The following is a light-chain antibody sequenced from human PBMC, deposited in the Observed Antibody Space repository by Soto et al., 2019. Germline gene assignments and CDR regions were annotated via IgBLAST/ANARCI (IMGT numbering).Light chain of an antibody. Sequence: IRMTQSPSSLSASTGDRVTITFRASQCISSYLSWYQQKPGKVPKLLIYAASTLQSGVPSRFSGSGSGTDFTLTISSLQPEDVATYYCQKYNSAPRTFGQGTKVDNK. CDR3: QKYNSAPRT. V-gene: IGKV1-27*01. CDR1: QCISSY. CDR2: AAS. J-gene: IGKJ1*01.